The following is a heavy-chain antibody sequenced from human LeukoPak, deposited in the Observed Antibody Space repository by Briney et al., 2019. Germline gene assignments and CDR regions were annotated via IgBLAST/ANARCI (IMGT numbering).Heavy chain of an antibody. V-gene: IGHV4-34*01. CDR2: INHSGGT. Sequence: SETLSLTCAVYGGSFSSYYWGWIRQPPGKGLEWIGEINHSGGTNYNPSLKSRVTISGDTSKNQLSLKLSYVTAADTAVYYSARGWDRRGDSYCPTGGLYYYYMDVWGKGTTVSVSS. CDR3: ARGWDRRGDSYCPTGGLYYYYMDV. CDR1: GGSFSSYY. J-gene: IGHJ6*03. D-gene: IGHD5-18*01.